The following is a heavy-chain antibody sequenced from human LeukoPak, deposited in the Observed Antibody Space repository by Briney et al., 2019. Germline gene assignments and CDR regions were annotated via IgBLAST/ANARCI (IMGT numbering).Heavy chain of an antibody. CDR1: GFTFSRYW. Sequence: GGSLRLSCAASGFTFSRYWMAWGRQAPGKGLEWVANIRPDGGEQSYMYSAKGRFTISRGNARNSLYLQLNSLRVDDTAVYYCAREGLTLGAFDIWGQGTMVTVSS. D-gene: IGHD4/OR15-4a*01. CDR3: AREGLTLGAFDI. CDR2: IRPDGGEQ. J-gene: IGHJ3*02. V-gene: IGHV3-7*01.